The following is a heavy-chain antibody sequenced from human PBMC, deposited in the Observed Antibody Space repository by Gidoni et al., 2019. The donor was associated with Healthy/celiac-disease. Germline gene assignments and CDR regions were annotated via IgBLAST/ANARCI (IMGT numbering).Heavy chain of an antibody. CDR2: SYSGGST. CDR1: GFTVSSNY. D-gene: IGHD5-18*01. J-gene: IGHJ4*02. V-gene: IGHV3-66*01. CDR3: ARISGYSYGIDY. Sequence: EVQLVESGGGLVQPGGSLRLSCAASGFTVSSNYMSWVRQAPGKGLEWVSVSYSGGSTYYADSVKGRFTSSRDNSKNTLYLQMNSLRAEDTAVYYCARISGYSYGIDYWGQGTLVTVSS.